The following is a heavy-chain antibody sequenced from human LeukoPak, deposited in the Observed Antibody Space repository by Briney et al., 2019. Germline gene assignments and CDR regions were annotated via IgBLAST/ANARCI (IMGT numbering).Heavy chain of an antibody. Sequence: GGSLRLSCAASGFTFSSYAMSWVRQAPGKGLEWVSTISGSGGSTHYADSVKGRFTISRDNSKNTLYLQMNSLRAEDTAVYYCARVPDYYYDSSGYYVNDYWGQGTLVTVSS. D-gene: IGHD3-22*01. J-gene: IGHJ4*02. CDR1: GFTFSSYA. CDR3: ARVPDYYYDSSGYYVNDY. CDR2: ISGSGGST. V-gene: IGHV3-23*01.